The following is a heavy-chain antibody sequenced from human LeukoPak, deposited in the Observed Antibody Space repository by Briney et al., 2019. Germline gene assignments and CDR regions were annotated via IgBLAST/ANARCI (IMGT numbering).Heavy chain of an antibody. CDR2: ISASGSST. Sequence: GGSLRLSCAASGFTFNSYAMNWVRQAPGKGLEWVSTISASGSSTYYFVKGRFTISRDNSKNTLYLQMNSLRAEDTAVYYCAKGYCSSTNCKESFFDYWGQGTVVTVSS. D-gene: IGHD2-2*01. CDR3: AKGYCSSTNCKESFFDY. V-gene: IGHV3-23*01. CDR1: GFTFNSYA. J-gene: IGHJ4*02.